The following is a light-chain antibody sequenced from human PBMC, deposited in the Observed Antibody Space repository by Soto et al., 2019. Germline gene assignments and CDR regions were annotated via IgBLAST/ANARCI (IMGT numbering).Light chain of an antibody. CDR3: QQYYRTRGT. V-gene: IGKV4-1*01. CDR1: QSVLYSSNNKNY. J-gene: IGKJ4*01. CDR2: WAS. Sequence: DIVMTQSPDSLAVSLGERATINCKSSQSVLYSSNNKNYLAWYQQKPGQPPKLLIYWASTRESGVPDRFSGSGSGTDFTLIISSLQTADVAVYYCQQYYRTRGTFGGGTKVESK.